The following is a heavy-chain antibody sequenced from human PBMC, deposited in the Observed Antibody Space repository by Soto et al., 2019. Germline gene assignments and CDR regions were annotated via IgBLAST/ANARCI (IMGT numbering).Heavy chain of an antibody. V-gene: IGHV3-7*01. CDR3: ARARDLRDTIFGVVITYYYYGMDV. J-gene: IGHJ6*02. D-gene: IGHD3-3*01. CDR1: GFTFSSYW. CDR2: IKQDGSEK. Sequence: GGSLRLSCAASGFTFSSYWMSWVRQAPGKGLEWVANIKQDGSEKYYVDSVKGRFTISRDNAKNSLYLQMNSLRAEDTAVYYCARARDLRDTIFGVVITYYYYGMDVWGQGTTGTAP.